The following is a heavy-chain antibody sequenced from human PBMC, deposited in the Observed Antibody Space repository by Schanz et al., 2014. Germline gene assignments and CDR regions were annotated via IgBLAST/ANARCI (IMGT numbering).Heavy chain of an antibody. CDR2: IRYDGSSK. CDR1: GFIFSTFG. D-gene: IGHD3-22*01. Sequence: QVYLVQSGGGVVQPGRSLRLSCAASGFIFSTFGMQWVRQAPGKGLEWVAFIRYDGSSKYYADSVRGRFTISRDDSKNTLYLQMNSLRPEDTAVYYCAKEDRNHNSDYVYWGQGTLVTVSS. V-gene: IGHV3-30*02. CDR3: AKEDRNHNSDYVY. J-gene: IGHJ4*02.